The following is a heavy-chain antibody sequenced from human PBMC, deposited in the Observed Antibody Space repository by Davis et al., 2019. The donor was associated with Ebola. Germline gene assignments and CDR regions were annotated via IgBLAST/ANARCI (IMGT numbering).Heavy chain of an antibody. D-gene: IGHD2-2*01. CDR2: IYSGGST. J-gene: IGHJ6*04. CDR3: TTVTGCSSVSCFFAYYSYYGMEV. CDR1: GFTVSSNY. V-gene: IGHV3-53*01. Sequence: GGSLRLSCAASGFTVSSNYMSWVRQAPGKGLEWVSVIYSGGSTYYADSVKGRFTISRDNSKKTLYLQMNSLRAEDTAVYYCTTVTGCSSVSCFFAYYSYYGMEVWGKGTTVTVSS.